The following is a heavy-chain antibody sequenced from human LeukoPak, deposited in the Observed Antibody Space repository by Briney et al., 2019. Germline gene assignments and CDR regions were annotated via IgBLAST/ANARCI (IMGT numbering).Heavy chain of an antibody. D-gene: IGHD3-22*01. CDR2: IQADGGNK. V-gene: IGHV3-30*02. Sequence: GGSLRLSCAASGFTFRNSDMHWVRQAPGKGPEWGAFIQADGGNKYYADSVKGRFTISRDNSKNTLYLQMNSLRAEDTAVYYCAKDQSSGYNKTFDYWGQGTLVTVSS. CDR1: GFTFRNSD. J-gene: IGHJ4*02. CDR3: AKDQSSGYNKTFDY.